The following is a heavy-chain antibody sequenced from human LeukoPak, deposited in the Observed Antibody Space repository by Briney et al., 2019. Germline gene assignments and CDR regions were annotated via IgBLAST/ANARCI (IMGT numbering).Heavy chain of an antibody. CDR3: ARGSEWTNGVSDY. CDR1: GFTVSSNY. V-gene: IGHV3-53*01. Sequence: PGGSLRLSCAASGFTVSSNYMSWVRQAPGKGLEWVSVIYSGGSTYYADSVKGRFTISRDNSKNTLYLQMNSLRVEDTAVYYCARGSEWTNGVSDYWGQGTLVTVSS. D-gene: IGHD3-3*01. J-gene: IGHJ4*02. CDR2: IYSGGST.